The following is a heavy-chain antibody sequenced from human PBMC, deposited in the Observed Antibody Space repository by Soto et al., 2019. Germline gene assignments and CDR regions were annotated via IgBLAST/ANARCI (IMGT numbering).Heavy chain of an antibody. CDR3: ARHYGDDYGDLNDAFDV. CDR2: IYYSGST. D-gene: IGHD4-17*01. Sequence: QVQLQESGPGLVKPSETLSLTCTVSGDSISHYYWSWIRQPPGKGLEWIGNIYYSGSTNYNPSLMSRVTISVDTSQNQFSLKLSSVTAADTAVYYCARHYGDDYGDLNDAFDVWGQGTMVTVSS. CDR1: GDSISHYY. J-gene: IGHJ3*01. V-gene: IGHV4-59*08.